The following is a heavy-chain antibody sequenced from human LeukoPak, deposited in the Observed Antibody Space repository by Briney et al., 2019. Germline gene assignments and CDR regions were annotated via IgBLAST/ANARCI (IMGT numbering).Heavy chain of an antibody. CDR1: GFTVSSNY. Sequence: PGGSLRLSCAASGFTVSSNYMSWVRQAPGKGLEWVAVIYSGGSAYYADSVKGRFTISRDNSKNTLYLQMNSLRAEDTAVYSCAKDLAEYYYDGSGYYYLDFWGQGTLVTVSS. V-gene: IGHV3-53*01. D-gene: IGHD3-22*01. J-gene: IGHJ4*02. CDR3: AKDLAEYYYDGSGYYYLDF. CDR2: IYSGGSA.